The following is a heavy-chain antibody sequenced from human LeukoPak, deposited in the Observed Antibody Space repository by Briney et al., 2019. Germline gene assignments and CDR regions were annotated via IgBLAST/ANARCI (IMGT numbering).Heavy chain of an antibody. D-gene: IGHD3-22*01. J-gene: IGHJ5*02. CDR2: IYHSGST. V-gene: IGHV4-38-2*02. Sequence: PSETLSLTCTASGYSISSGYYWGWIRQPPGKGLEWIGSIYHSGSTYYNPSLKSRVTISVDTSKNQFSLKLSSVTAADTAVYYCARADGVQYYYDSSGYYYDFWFDPWGQGTLVTVSS. CDR1: GYSISSGYY. CDR3: ARADGVQYYYDSSGYYYDFWFDP.